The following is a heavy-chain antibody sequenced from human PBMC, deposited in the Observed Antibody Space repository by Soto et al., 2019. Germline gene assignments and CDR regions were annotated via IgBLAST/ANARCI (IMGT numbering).Heavy chain of an antibody. V-gene: IGHV1-69*01. CDR3: ARGSNDYVWGSYRINWFDP. J-gene: IGHJ5*02. CDR1: GGTFSSYA. Sequence: QVQLVQSGAEVKKPGSSVKVSCKASGGTFSSYAISWVRQAPGQGLEWMGGIIPIFGTANYAQKFQGRVTITADESTSTAYMELSSMRSEDTAVYYCARGSNDYVWGSYRINWFDPWGQGTLVTVSS. CDR2: IIPIFGTA. D-gene: IGHD3-16*02.